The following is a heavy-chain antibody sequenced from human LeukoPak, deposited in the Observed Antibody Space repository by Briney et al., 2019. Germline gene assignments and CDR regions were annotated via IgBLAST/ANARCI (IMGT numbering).Heavy chain of an antibody. CDR1: GGSISSSSYY. J-gene: IGHJ6*03. CDR3: ARLPRFLEGYYMDV. V-gene: IGHV4-39*01. CDR2: IYYSGST. Sequence: SETLSLTCTVSGGSISSSSYYWGWIRQPPGKGLEWIGSIYYSGSTYYNPSLMSRVTISVDTSKNQFSLKLSSVTAADTAVYYCARLPRFLEGYYMDVWGKGTPVTVS. D-gene: IGHD3-3*01.